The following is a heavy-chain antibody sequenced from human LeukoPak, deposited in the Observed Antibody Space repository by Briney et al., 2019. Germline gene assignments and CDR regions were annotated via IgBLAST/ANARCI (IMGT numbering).Heavy chain of an antibody. CDR1: GFTFSKYW. J-gene: IGHJ4*02. CDR3: ARSTAGLDY. V-gene: IGHV3-7*01. Sequence: GSLRLSCAASGFTFSKYWMSWVRQAPGKGLEWAGNIKQDGSEQYYVDSMRGRFTIPRDNAKNSPYLQMSSLRAEDTAVYYCARSTAGLDYWGQGTLVTVSS. D-gene: IGHD1-1*01. CDR2: IKQDGSEQ.